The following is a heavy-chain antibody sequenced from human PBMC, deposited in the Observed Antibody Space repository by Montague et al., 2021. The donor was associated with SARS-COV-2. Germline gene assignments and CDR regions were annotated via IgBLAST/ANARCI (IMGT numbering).Heavy chain of an antibody. J-gene: IGHJ5*02. Sequence: SETLSLTCSIYAGSISGRSLTWIWQPPVQELDWIAYIYYSGSANXNPSLWSRVTRSVDTSNNQISLKLSSVTAADTAVYYCARAGSVRRAVSWFDPWGQGALITVSS. CDR2: IYYSGSA. D-gene: IGHD3-10*01. CDR3: ARAGSVRRAVSWFDP. V-gene: IGHV4-59*11. CDR1: AGSISGRS.